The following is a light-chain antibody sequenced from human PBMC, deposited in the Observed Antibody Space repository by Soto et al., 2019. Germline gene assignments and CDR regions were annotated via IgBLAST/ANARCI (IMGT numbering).Light chain of an antibody. V-gene: IGKV3-20*01. CDR2: GAS. Sequence: ESVLTQSAGTLSLSPGERATLSCRASQSVSSTHLAWYQQKPGQAPRLLIYGASSRATGIPDRFSGSGSGTDFTLTISRLEPEDFAVYYCQQYGSSPTFGHGTKVDIK. J-gene: IGKJ1*01. CDR3: QQYGSSPT. CDR1: QSVSSTH.